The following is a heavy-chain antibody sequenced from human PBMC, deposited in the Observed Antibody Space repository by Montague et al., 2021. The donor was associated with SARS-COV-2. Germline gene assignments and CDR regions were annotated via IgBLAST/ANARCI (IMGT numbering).Heavy chain of an antibody. Sequence: TLSLTCTVSGGSISSGSYYWSWIRQPAGKGPEWIGRISISGSTNYNPSLKSRVTISVDTSKNQFSLKLSSVTAADTAVYYCARDIAVAGLFDYWGQGTLVTVSS. V-gene: IGHV4-61*02. J-gene: IGHJ4*02. CDR2: ISISGST. CDR3: ARDIAVAGLFDY. CDR1: GGSISSGSYY. D-gene: IGHD6-19*01.